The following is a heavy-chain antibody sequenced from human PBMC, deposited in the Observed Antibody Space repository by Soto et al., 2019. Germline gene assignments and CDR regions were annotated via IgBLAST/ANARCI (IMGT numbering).Heavy chain of an antibody. J-gene: IGHJ6*03. D-gene: IGHD5-18*01. V-gene: IGHV4-59*01. Sequence: SETLSLTCTVSGGSISSYYWSWIRQPPGKGLEWIGYIYYSGSTNYNPSLKCRVTISVDTSKNQFSLKLSSVTAADTAVYYCARGRSYGFYYYYMDVWGKGTTVTVSS. CDR1: GGSISSYY. CDR2: IYYSGST. CDR3: ARGRSYGFYYYYMDV.